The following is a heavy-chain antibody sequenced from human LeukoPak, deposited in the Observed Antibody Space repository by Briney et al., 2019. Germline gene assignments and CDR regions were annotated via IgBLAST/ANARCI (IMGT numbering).Heavy chain of an antibody. CDR2: ISSSSSYI. CDR1: GDTLSSYS. D-gene: IGHD2-2*01. Sequence: PGGSLRLSCAASGDTLSSYSMNRVRQAPGKGLEWVSSISSSSSYIYYADSVKGRFTISRDNAKNSLYLQMDSLRVEDTATYYCARWRGSTSERSDYWGQGTLVTVSS. CDR3: ARWRGSTSERSDY. V-gene: IGHV3-21*01. J-gene: IGHJ4*02.